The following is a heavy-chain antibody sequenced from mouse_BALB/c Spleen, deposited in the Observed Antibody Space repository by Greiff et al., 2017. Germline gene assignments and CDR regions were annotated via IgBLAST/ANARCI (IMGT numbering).Heavy chain of an antibody. CDR2: ISYSGST. CDR1: GYSITSDYA. CDR3: ARKDYGSSYWFAY. Sequence: EVQLQQSGPGLVKPSQSLSLTCTVTGYSITSDYAWNWIRQFPGNKLEWMGYISYSGSTSYNPSLKSRISITRDTSKNQFFLQLNSVTTEDTATYYCARKDYGSSYWFAYWGQGTLVTVSA. J-gene: IGHJ3*01. D-gene: IGHD1-1*01. V-gene: IGHV3-2*02.